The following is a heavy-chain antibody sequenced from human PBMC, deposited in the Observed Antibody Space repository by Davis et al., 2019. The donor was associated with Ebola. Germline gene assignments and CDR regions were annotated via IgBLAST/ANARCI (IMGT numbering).Heavy chain of an antibody. V-gene: IGHV3-53*01. CDR2: IYSGGST. CDR1: GFTVSSNY. CDR3: ARLPPYSSSSGYFDL. J-gene: IGHJ2*01. D-gene: IGHD6-6*01. Sequence: PGGSLRLSCAASGFTVSSNYMSWVRQAPGKGLEWVSVIYSGGSTYYADSVKGRFTISRDNSKNTLYLQMNSLRAEDTAVYYCARLPPYSSSSGYFDLWGRGTLVTVSS.